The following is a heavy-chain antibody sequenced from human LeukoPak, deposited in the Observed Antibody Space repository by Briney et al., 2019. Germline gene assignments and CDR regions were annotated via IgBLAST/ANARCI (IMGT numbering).Heavy chain of an antibody. Sequence: GGSPRLSCAASGFTFSSYSMNWVRQAPGKGLEWVSYISSSSSTIYYADSVKGRFTISRDNAKNSLYLQMNSLRAEDTAVYYCATLTPETPYYYYYYMDVWGKGTTVTVSS. CDR2: ISSSSSTI. J-gene: IGHJ6*03. CDR1: GFTFSSYS. CDR3: ATLTPETPYYYYYYMDV. V-gene: IGHV3-48*04. D-gene: IGHD1-14*01.